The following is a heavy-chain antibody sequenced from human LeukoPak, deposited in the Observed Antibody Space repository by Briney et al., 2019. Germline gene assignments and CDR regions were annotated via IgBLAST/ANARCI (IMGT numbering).Heavy chain of an antibody. D-gene: IGHD2-2*01. CDR2: ISSSSSYI. J-gene: IGHJ6*02. CDR3: ARVGLYCSSTSCRYYYYGMDV. CDR1: GFTFSSYS. V-gene: IGHV3-21*01. Sequence: GGSLRLSCAASGFTFSSYSMNWVRQAPGKGLEWVSSISSSSSYIYYADSVKGRFTISRDNAKNSLYLQMNGLRAEDTVVYYCARVGLYCSSTSCRYYYYGMDVWGQGTTVTVSS.